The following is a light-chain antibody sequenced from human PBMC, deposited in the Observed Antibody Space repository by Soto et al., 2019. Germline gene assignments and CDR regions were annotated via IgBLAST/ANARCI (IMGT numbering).Light chain of an antibody. CDR3: QQRSNWPPLT. CDR2: DAS. CDR1: QTVSRY. V-gene: IGKV3-11*01. Sequence: EIVLTQSPATLSLSPGERATLSCRASQTVSRYLAWYQQKPGQAPRLLIYDASNRATGIPARFSGSASGTDFTLTISSLEPEDFAVYYCQQRSNWPPLTFGGGTKVEIK. J-gene: IGKJ4*01.